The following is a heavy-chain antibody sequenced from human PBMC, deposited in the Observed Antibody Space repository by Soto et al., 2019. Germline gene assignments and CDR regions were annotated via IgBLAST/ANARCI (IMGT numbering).Heavy chain of an antibody. CDR2: ISWNSGMK. D-gene: IGHD3-16*02. V-gene: IGHV3-9*01. CDR1: GFTFDDYA. J-gene: IGHJ4*02. CDR3: ARAEGVIVTTNAPQH. Sequence: GGSLRLSCAASGFTFDDYAMHWVRQAPGKGPELVSGISWNSGMKDYADSVKGRFSISRDNAKNSLFLQMNSLKTEDTALYYCARAEGVIVTTNAPQHWGQGTLVTVSS.